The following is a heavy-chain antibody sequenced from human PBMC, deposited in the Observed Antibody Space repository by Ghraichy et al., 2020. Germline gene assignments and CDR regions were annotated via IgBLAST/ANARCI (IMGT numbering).Heavy chain of an antibody. V-gene: IGHV3-74*01. CDR3: ARSGMVVTIFGVVIPYGMDV. Sequence: GGSLRLSCAASGFTFSSYWMHWVRQAPGKGLVWVSRINSDGSSTSYADSVKGRFTISRDNAKNTLYLQMNSLRAEDTAVYYCARSGMVVTIFGVVIPYGMDVWGQGTTVTVSS. CDR2: INSDGSST. J-gene: IGHJ6*02. CDR1: GFTFSSYW. D-gene: IGHD3-3*01.